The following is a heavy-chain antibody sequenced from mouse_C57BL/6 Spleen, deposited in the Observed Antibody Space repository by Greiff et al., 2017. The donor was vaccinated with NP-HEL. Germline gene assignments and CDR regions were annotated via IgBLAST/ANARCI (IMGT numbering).Heavy chain of an antibody. V-gene: IGHV5-12*01. CDR1: GFTFSDYY. CDR2: ISNGGGST. CDR3: ARHGEDYFDY. Sequence: EVKVVESGGGLVQPGGSLKLSCAASGFTFSDYYMYWVRQTPEKRLEWVAYISNGGGSTYYPDTVKGRFTISRDNAKNTLYLQMSRLKSEDTAMYYCARHGEDYFDYWGQGTTLTVSS. J-gene: IGHJ2*01.